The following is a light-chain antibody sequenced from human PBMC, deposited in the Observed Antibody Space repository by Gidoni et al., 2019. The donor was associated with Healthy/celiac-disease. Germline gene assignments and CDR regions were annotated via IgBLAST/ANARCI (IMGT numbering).Light chain of an antibody. Sequence: QAALTQPASVSESPGQSTTISCTGTSSDVGGSNYVSWYQQHPVKAPKLMIYDVSNRPSGVSNRFSVSKSGNTASLTISGLQAKDESDYYCRSYTSSSTRDWVFGGGTKLTVL. V-gene: IGLV2-14*01. CDR2: DVS. J-gene: IGLJ3*02. CDR3: RSYTSSSTRDWV. CDR1: SSDVGGSNY.